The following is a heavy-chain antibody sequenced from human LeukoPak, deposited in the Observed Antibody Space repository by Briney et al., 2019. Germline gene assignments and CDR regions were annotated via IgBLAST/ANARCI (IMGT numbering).Heavy chain of an antibody. D-gene: IGHD6-6*01. V-gene: IGHV1-18*01. CDR3: ARDQNIAGRPDY. J-gene: IGHJ4*02. CDR2: ISGYNGHT. CDR1: GYTFPDYG. Sequence: ASVKVSCKASGYTFPDYGISWVRQAPGQGLEWVGWISGYNGHTNYAQKFQGRVTMTTDTSTSTVYMKLRTLRSDDTAVYYCARDQNIAGRPDYWGQGTLVTVSS.